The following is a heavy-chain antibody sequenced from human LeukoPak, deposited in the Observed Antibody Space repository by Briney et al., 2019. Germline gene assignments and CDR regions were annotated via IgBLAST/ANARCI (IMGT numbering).Heavy chain of an antibody. CDR3: ATRLRWPSYFDY. J-gene: IGHJ4*02. Sequence: PSETLSLTCTVSGGSISSTSYDWGWIRQPPGKGREWIGSIYYSGSTYYNPSLNSRVTISVDTSKNQFSLKLSSVTAADTAVYYCATRLRWPSYFDYWGQGTLVTVSS. CDR2: IYYSGST. CDR1: GGSISSTSYD. V-gene: IGHV4-39*01. D-gene: IGHD4-23*01.